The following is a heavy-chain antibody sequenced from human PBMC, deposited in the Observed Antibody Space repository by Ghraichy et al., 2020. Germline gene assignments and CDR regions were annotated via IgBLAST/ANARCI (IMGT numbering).Heavy chain of an antibody. Sequence: SQTLSLTCTVSGGSISSGGYYWSWIRQHPGKGLEWIGYIYYSGSTYYNPSLKSRVTISVDTSKNQFSLKLSSVTAADTAVYYCARTTPYYDFWSGSKDWASCFDYWGQGTLVTVSS. V-gene: IGHV4-31*03. CDR2: IYYSGST. CDR1: GGSISSGGYY. D-gene: IGHD3-3*01. CDR3: ARTTPYYDFWSGSKDWASCFDY. J-gene: IGHJ4*02.